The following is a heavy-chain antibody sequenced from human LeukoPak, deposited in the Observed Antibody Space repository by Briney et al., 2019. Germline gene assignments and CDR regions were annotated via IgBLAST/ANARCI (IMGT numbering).Heavy chain of an antibody. V-gene: IGHV4-39*01. Sequence: SETLSLTCTVSGGSISSSSYYWGWIRQPPGKGLEWIGSIYYSGSTYYNPSLKSRVTISVDTSKNQFSLKLSSVTAADTAVYYCARHFRGLIVAPIYAFDIWGQGTIVTVSS. D-gene: IGHD5-12*01. CDR3: ARHFRGLIVAPIYAFDI. CDR1: GGSISSSSYY. J-gene: IGHJ3*02. CDR2: IYYSGST.